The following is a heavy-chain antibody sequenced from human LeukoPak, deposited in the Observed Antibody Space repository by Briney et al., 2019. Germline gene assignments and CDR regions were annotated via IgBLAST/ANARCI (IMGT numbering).Heavy chain of an antibody. J-gene: IGHJ4*02. CDR1: GGSISSYY. V-gene: IGHV4-59*06. D-gene: IGHD3-10*01. CDR2: IYYSGST. CDR3: AREKLWFGEFSG. Sequence: SETLSLTCTVSGGSISSYYWSWIRQHPGKGLEWIGYIYYSGSTYYNPSLKSRVTISVDTSKNQFSLKLSSVTAADTAVYYCAREKLWFGEFSGWGQGTLVTVSS.